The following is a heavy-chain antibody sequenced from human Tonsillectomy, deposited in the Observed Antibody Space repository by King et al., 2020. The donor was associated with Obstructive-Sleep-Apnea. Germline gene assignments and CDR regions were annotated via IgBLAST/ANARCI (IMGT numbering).Heavy chain of an antibody. CDR2: IWYDGSNK. J-gene: IGHJ4*02. D-gene: IGHD6-13*01. V-gene: IGHV3-33*01. CDR1: GFTFSSYG. Sequence: VQLVEYGGGVVQPGRSLRLSCAASGFTFSSYGMHWVRQAPGKGLEWVAVIWYDGSNKYYADSVKGRFTISRDNSKNTLYLQMNSLRAEDTAVYYCARDGGGSSSWLFDYWGQGTLVTVSS. CDR3: ARDGGGSSSWLFDY.